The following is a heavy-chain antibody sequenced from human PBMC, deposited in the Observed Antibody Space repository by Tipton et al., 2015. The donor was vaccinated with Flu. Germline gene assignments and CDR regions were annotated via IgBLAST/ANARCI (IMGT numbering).Heavy chain of an antibody. CDR1: GGSISSYY. J-gene: IGHJ4*02. Sequence: LRLSCTVSGGSISSYYWSWIRQPAGKGLEWIGRIYTSGSTNYNPSLKSRVTMSVDTSKNQFSLKPSSVTAADTAVYYCARGKDGYSIDYWGQGTLVTVSS. CDR2: IYTSGST. CDR3: ARGKDGYSIDY. V-gene: IGHV4-4*07. D-gene: IGHD5-24*01.